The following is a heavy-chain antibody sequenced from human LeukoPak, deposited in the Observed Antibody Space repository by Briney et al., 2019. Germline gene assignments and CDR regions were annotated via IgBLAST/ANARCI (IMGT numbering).Heavy chain of an antibody. CDR3: ARDRSPIAADGMDV. CDR2: ISTGSSYI. V-gene: IGHV3-21*01. Sequence: SLGLSYGASVYTFNSCSKNGVPQARGRGLEDGSSISTGSSYIYYADSVKGRFTISRDNAKNSLYLQMNSLRAEDTAVFYCARDRSPIAADGMDVWGRGTTVTVSS. D-gene: IGHD6-25*01. CDR1: VYTFNSCS. J-gene: IGHJ6*02.